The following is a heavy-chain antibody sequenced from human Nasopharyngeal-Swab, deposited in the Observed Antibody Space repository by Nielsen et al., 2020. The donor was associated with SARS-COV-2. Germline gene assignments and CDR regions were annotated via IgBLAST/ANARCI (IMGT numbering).Heavy chain of an antibody. CDR1: GASISSSINY. CDR2: VSYSGTA. J-gene: IGHJ4*02. V-gene: IGHV4-39*07. CDR3: ARDESGDYLGLRFDY. D-gene: IGHD4-17*01. Sequence: SETLSLTCTVSGASISSSINYWGWIRQSPQKGLEWIGPVSYSGTANYNPSLNSRVTISVDTSKNQFSLKLISVTAADTAVYYCARDESGDYLGLRFDYWGQGTLVTVSS.